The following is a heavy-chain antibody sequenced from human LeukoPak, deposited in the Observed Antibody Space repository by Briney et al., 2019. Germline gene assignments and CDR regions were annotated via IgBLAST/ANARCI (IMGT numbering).Heavy chain of an antibody. CDR1: GFTFSSYS. J-gene: IGHJ4*02. D-gene: IGHD1-1*01. V-gene: IGHV3-21*01. CDR3: ARADVIKVTTIDY. CDR2: ISSSSSYI. Sequence: PGGSLRLSCAASGFTFSSYSMNWVRQAPGKGLEWVSSISSSSSYIYYADSVKGRFTISRDNAKNPLYLQMNSLRAEDTAVYYCARADVIKVTTIDYWGQGTLVTVSS.